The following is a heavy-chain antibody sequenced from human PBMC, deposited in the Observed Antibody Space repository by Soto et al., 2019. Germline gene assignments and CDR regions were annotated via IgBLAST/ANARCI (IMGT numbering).Heavy chain of an antibody. CDR3: TADDAIQLWSPADY. Sequence: DVQLVESGGGLVKPGGSLRLSCAASGFIFTDAWMSWVRQAPGKGLEWIGRIRSNTYGGTTDYAAAVKGRFSISRDDSRKTLYLQMNSLKIEDTAVYYCTADDAIQLWSPADYWGQGTLVTVSS. J-gene: IGHJ4*02. CDR2: IRSNTYGGTT. D-gene: IGHD5-18*01. V-gene: IGHV3-15*01. CDR1: GFIFTDAW.